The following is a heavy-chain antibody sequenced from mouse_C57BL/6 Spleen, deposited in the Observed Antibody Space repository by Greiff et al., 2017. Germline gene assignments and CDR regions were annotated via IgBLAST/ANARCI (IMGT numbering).Heavy chain of an antibody. CDR3: ARDSNYLYYAMDY. J-gene: IGHJ4*01. CDR1: GYAFSSSW. V-gene: IGHV1-82*01. CDR2: IYPGDGDT. D-gene: IGHD2-5*01. Sequence: QVQLQQSGPELVKPGASVKISCKASGYAFSSSWMNWVKQRPGKGLEWSGRIYPGDGDTNYNGKFKGKATLTADKSSSTAYMQLSSLTSEDSAVYFGARDSNYLYYAMDYWGQGTSGTVSS.